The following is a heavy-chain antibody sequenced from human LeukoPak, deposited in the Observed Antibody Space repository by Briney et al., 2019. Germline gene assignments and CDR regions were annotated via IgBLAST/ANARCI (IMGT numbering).Heavy chain of an antibody. CDR1: GFTFSSYS. J-gene: IGHJ4*02. CDR3: ARDFTPGDIAAAGTSPFDY. D-gene: IGHD6-13*01. Sequence: GGSLRLSCAASGFTFSSYSMHWARQAPGKGLEWVSSFSNSSSYILYADSVKGRFTISRDNAKNSLYLQMNSLRAEDTAVYYCARDFTPGDIAAAGTSPFDYWGQGTLVT. CDR2: FSNSSSYI. V-gene: IGHV3-21*01.